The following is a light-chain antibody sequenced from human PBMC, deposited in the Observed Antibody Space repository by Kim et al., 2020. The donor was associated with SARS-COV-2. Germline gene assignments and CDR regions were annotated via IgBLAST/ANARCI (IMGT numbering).Light chain of an antibody. J-gene: IGLJ2*01. CDR3: QAWDSAYVV. CDR2: QDT. CDR1: KVEKKD. Sequence: VSPGQTTSSPCSGEKVEKKDVCWYQQGPGQAPVMVLYQDTKRPAGIPERFSGSNSGNTAPLTISGTQAFDEADYYCQAWDSAYVVFGGGTQLTVL. V-gene: IGLV3-1*01.